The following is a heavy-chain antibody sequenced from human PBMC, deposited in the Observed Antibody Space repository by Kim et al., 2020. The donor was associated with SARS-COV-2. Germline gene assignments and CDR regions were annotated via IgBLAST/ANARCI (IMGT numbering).Heavy chain of an antibody. D-gene: IGHD3-22*01. J-gene: IGHJ4*02. CDR1: GYTFTGYY. V-gene: IGHV1-2*02. CDR2: INPNSGGT. Sequence: ASVKVSCKASGYTFTGYYMHWVRQAPGQGLEWMGWINPNSGGTNYAQKFQGRVTMTRDTSISTAYMELSRLRSDDTAVYYCARDPQNYYDSSGSDYWGQGTLVTVSS. CDR3: ARDPQNYYDSSGSDY.